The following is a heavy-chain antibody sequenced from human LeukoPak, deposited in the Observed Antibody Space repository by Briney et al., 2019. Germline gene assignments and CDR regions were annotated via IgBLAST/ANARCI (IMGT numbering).Heavy chain of an antibody. Sequence: PSETLSLTRTVSGXSISSGGYYWSWIRQHPGKGLEWIGYIYYSGSTYYNPSLKSRVTISLDTSKNQFSLNLSSVTAADTAVYYCARGTPSQLDFDYWGQGTLVTVSS. V-gene: IGHV4-31*02. CDR2: IYYSGST. CDR3: ARGTPSQLDFDY. J-gene: IGHJ4*02. CDR1: GXSISSGGYY. D-gene: IGHD6-6*01.